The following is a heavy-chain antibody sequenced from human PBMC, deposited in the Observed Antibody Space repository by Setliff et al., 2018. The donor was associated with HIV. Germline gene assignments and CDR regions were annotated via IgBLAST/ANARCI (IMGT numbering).Heavy chain of an antibody. CDR2: ISPYNGKT. V-gene: IGHV1-18*01. CDR1: GYTFTNYG. D-gene: IGHD3-10*01. J-gene: IGHJ6*03. Sequence: ASVKVSCKASGYTFTNYGICWVRQAPGRGLEWMGWISPYNGKTKNDDKVQGRVTMTTDTSTNTAYMELRSLRSDDTAVYYCARGRGSQSYYYLDVWGKGTTVTGFS. CDR3: ARGRGSQSYYYLDV.